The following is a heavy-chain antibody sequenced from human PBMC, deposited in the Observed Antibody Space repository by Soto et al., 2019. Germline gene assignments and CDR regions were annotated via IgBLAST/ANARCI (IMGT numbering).Heavy chain of an antibody. CDR1: GYTFTSYG. J-gene: IGHJ4*02. V-gene: IGHV1-18*01. CDR3: ARGGSGITIFGVVMLDY. D-gene: IGHD3-3*01. CDR2: ISAYNGNT. Sequence: ASVKVSCKASGYTFTSYGISWVRQAPGQGLEWMGWISAYNGNTNYAQKLQGRVTMTTDTSTSTAYMELRSLRSDDTAVYYCARGGSGITIFGVVMLDYWGQGTLVTVSS.